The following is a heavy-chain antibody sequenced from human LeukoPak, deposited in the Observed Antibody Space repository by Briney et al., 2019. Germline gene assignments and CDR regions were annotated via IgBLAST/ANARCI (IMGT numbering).Heavy chain of an antibody. CDR1: GGSISSSFSY. D-gene: IGHD1-1*01. CDR3: ARRQNTGGHWYFDL. CDR2: IYFTGST. Sequence: PSETLSLTCTVSGGSISSSFSYWGWIPQPPGKGLEWIGTIYFTGSTYYNPSPKGRLTFSVDPSKSQFSLNLSSVTAADTAVYYCARRQNTGGHWYFDLWGRGTPVTVSS. J-gene: IGHJ2*01. V-gene: IGHV4-39*01.